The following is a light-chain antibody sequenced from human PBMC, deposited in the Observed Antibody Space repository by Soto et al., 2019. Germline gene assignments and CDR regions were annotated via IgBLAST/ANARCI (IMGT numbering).Light chain of an antibody. J-gene: IGKJ3*01. V-gene: IGKV1-39*01. Sequence: DIQMTQSPSSLSASVGDRVTIPCRASQRITNSLNWYQQKPGRAPNLLIYAASSLQRGAPSRFSCSGSGTDFTLTISSLQPDDFATYYCQQTYSPPFTLGPGTKVDIK. CDR2: AAS. CDR3: QQTYSPPFT. CDR1: QRITNS.